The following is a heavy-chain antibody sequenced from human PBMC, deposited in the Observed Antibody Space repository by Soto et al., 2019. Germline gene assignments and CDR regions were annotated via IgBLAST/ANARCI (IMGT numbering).Heavy chain of an antibody. CDR2: IYYSGST. Sequence: SETLSLTCTVSGGSISSGDYYWSWIRQHPGKGLEWIGYIYYSGSTHYSSSLKSRVTMSIDTSKNQFPLKLTSVTAADTAVYYCARHGHYYDSSGYYEFDYWGQGTLVTVSS. CDR3: ARHGHYYDSSGYYEFDY. CDR1: GGSISSGDYY. D-gene: IGHD3-22*01. J-gene: IGHJ4*02. V-gene: IGHV4-31*03.